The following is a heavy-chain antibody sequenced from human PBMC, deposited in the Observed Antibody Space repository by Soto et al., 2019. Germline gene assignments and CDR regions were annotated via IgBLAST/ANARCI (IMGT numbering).Heavy chain of an antibody. Sequence: QVQLQQWGAGLLKPSETLSLTCAVYGGSFSGYYWTWIRQPPGTGLEWIGEINHSGSTNYNPSLKSRVTISVDTSKNQFSLKLTSVTAADTAVYYCQRDKITGLLDYWGQGTLVTVSS. CDR3: QRDKITGLLDY. J-gene: IGHJ4*02. CDR1: GGSFSGYY. D-gene: IGHD2-8*02. CDR2: INHSGST. V-gene: IGHV4-34*01.